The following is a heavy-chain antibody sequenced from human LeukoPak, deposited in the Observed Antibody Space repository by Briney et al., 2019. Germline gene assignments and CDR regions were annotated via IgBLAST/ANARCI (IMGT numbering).Heavy chain of an antibody. Sequence: GGSLRLSCAASGFTFSSYAMSWVRQAPGKGLEWVSAISGSGGSTYYADSVKGRFTISRDNSKNTLYLQMNSLRAEDTAVYYCAKVHRETSVTLVDYWGQGTLVTVSS. CDR1: GFTFSSYA. CDR2: ISGSGGST. CDR3: AKVHRETSVTLVDY. D-gene: IGHD4-17*01. J-gene: IGHJ4*02. V-gene: IGHV3-23*01.